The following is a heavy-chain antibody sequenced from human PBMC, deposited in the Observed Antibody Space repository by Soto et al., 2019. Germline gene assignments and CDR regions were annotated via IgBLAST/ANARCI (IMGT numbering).Heavy chain of an antibody. Sequence: QVQLVQSGAEVKKPGSSVKVSCKASGGTFSSYAISWVRQAPGQGLEWMGGIIPIFGTANYAQKFQGRVKITADESTRTAFMELSSLRYEDTAVYYCAGVVGGLSGYFDLWGRGTLVTVSS. CDR1: GGTFSSYA. CDR3: AGVVGGLSGYFDL. V-gene: IGHV1-69*01. CDR2: IIPIFGTA. D-gene: IGHD1-26*01. J-gene: IGHJ2*01.